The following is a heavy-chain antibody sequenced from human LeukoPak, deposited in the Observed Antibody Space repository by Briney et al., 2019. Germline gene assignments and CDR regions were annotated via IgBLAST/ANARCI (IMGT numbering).Heavy chain of an antibody. CDR3: AKDWGEYCDSSGYYPLDY. V-gene: IGHV3-23*01. D-gene: IGHD3-22*01. CDR2: ISGSGGST. Sequence: GGSLRLSCAASGFTFSSYAMSWVRQAPGKGLEWVSAISGSGGSTYYADSVKGRFTISRDNSKNTLYLQMNSLRAEDTAVYYCAKDWGEYCDSSGYYPLDYWGQGTLVTVSS. J-gene: IGHJ4*02. CDR1: GFTFSSYA.